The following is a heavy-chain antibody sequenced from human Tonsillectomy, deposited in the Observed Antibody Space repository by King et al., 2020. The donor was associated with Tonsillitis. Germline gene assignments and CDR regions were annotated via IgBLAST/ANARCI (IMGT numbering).Heavy chain of an antibody. D-gene: IGHD3-3*02. V-gene: IGHV4-30-2*01. J-gene: IGHJ3*02. CDR1: GGSISSGGYS. Sequence: QLQESGSGLVKPSQTLSLTCAVSGGSISSGGYSWSWIRQPPGKGLEWSGYIYHSGSAYYNPSLKSRVTISVDRSKNQFSLKLSSVTAADTAVYYCARGVGRISAFDIWGQGTMVTVSS. CDR2: IYHSGSA. CDR3: ARGVGRISAFDI.